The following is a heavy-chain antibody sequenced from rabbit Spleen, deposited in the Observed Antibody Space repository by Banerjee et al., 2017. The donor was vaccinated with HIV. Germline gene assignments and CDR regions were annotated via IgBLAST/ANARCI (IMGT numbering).Heavy chain of an antibody. CDR3: ARDTSSSFSSYGMDL. J-gene: IGHJ6*01. CDR2: IYGGDGSST. D-gene: IGHD1-1*01. Sequence: QEQLVESGGDLVQPEGSLTLTCTASGFSFSSSYYMCWVRPAPGKGLEWIACIYGGDGSSTSYANWAKGRFTSSKTSSTTVPLQMTSLTAADTATYFCARDTSSSFSSYGMDLWGPGTLVTVS. CDR1: GFSFSSSYY. V-gene: IGHV1S45*01.